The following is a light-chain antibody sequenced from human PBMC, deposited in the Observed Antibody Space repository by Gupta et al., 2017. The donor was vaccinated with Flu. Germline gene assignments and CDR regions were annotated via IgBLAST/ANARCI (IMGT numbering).Light chain of an antibody. CDR1: QNIQRY. J-gene: IGKJ2*01. CDR3: QQTYMTPPEN. Sequence: DIQVTQFPSTLSASVGDRVTINCRASQNIQRYLNWYQQRPGKAPKLLIYAASTLHSGVPSRFSGSGSGINFTLTVSDLQYDDFATYFCQQTYMTPPENFGQGTKVEI. CDR2: AAS. V-gene: IGKV1-39*01.